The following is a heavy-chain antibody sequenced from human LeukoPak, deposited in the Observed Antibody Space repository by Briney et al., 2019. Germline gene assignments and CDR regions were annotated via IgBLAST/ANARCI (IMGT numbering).Heavy chain of an antibody. D-gene: IGHD5-18*01. CDR2: IYTSGST. Sequence: PSQTLSLTCTVSGASINSGAYYWTWIRQPAGKGLEWIGRIYTSGSTNYNPSLKSRVTISVDTSKDQFSLKLSSVTAADTAVYYCARTTEGGYSYGYFYYYYMDVWGKGTTVTISS. V-gene: IGHV4-61*02. CDR1: GASINSGAYY. J-gene: IGHJ6*03. CDR3: ARTTEGGYSYGYFYYYYMDV.